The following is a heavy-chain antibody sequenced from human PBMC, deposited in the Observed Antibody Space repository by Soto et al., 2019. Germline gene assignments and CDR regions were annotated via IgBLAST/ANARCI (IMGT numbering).Heavy chain of an antibody. J-gene: IGHJ4*02. V-gene: IGHV1-58*02. D-gene: IGHD6-13*01. Sequence: SVKVSCKASGFTFTSSAMQWVRQARGQRLEWIGWIVVGSGNTNYAQKLQERVNITRDMSTSTAFMDLSSLRSDDTAVYYCAQITGIAAAGSWGQGTLVTVSS. CDR2: IVVGSGNT. CDR3: AQITGIAAAGS. CDR1: GFTFTSSA.